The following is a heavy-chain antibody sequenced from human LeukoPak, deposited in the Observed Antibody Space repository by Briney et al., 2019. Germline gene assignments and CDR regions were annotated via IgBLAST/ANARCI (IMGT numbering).Heavy chain of an antibody. Sequence: GGSLRLSCAASGFTFSSYSMNWVRPAPGEGLEWVSYISSSSSTIYYADSVKGRFTISRDNAKNSLYLQMNSLRAEDTAVYYCASHPRAAAFDIWGQGTMVTVSS. CDR2: ISSSSSTI. CDR3: ASHPRAAAFDI. J-gene: IGHJ3*02. V-gene: IGHV3-48*01. CDR1: GFTFSSYS.